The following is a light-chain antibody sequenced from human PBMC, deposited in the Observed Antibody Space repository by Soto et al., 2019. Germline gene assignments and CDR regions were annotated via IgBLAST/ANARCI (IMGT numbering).Light chain of an antibody. CDR1: ISDVGGYNY. CDR2: DVI. V-gene: IGLV2-14*03. J-gene: IGLJ1*01. Sequence: QSALTQPASVSGSPGQSITISCTGTISDVGGYNYVSWYQQHPGKAPKLMIFDVINRPSGVSNRFSGSKSGYTASLTISGLQAEDEADYYCSSYTSSSTYVFGTGTKLTVL. CDR3: SSYTSSSTYV.